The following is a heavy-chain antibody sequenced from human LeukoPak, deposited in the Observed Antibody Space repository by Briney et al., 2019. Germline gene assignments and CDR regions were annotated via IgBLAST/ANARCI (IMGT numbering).Heavy chain of an antibody. J-gene: IGHJ6*03. Sequence: SETLSLTCTVSGGSISSGGYYWSWIRQPPGKGLEWIGYIYHSGSTYYNPSLKSRVTISVDRSKNQFFLKLSSVTAADTAVYYCARVVVVPAGNYYMDVWGKGTTVTVSS. CDR2: IYHSGST. D-gene: IGHD2-2*01. CDR3: ARVVVVPAGNYYMDV. V-gene: IGHV4-30-2*01. CDR1: GGSISSGGYY.